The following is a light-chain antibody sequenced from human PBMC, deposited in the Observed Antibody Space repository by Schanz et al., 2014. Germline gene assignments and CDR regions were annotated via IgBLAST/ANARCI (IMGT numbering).Light chain of an antibody. Sequence: EIVLTQSPGTLSLSPGERATLSCRASQSVSSNKLAWYQHKAGQAPRLLMYGVSNRATDIPDRFSGSGSGPDFTLTISRLEPEDFAVYFCHQYSTSPPTFGQGTKVEIK. CDR2: GVS. CDR1: QSVSSNK. J-gene: IGKJ1*01. V-gene: IGKV3-20*01. CDR3: HQYSTSPPT.